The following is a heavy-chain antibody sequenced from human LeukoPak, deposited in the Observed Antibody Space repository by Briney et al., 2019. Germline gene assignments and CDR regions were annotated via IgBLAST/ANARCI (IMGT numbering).Heavy chain of an antibody. CDR2: IYHSGST. CDR1: GGSISSGGYY. J-gene: IGHJ4*02. CDR3: ARDPGSGDPGY. V-gene: IGHV4-30-2*01. Sequence: SQTLSLTCTVSGGSISSGGYYWSWIRQPPGKGLEWIGYIYHSGSTYYNPSLKSRVTISVDRSKNQFSLKLSSVTVADTAVYYCARDPGSGDPGYWGQGTLVTVSS. D-gene: IGHD7-27*01.